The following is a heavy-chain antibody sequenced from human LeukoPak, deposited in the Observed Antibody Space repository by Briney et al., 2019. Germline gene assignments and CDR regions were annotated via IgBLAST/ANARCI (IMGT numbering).Heavy chain of an antibody. CDR3: ARQGVVIIREFDI. Sequence: PSETLSPTCAVYGGSFSGYYWSWIRQPPGKGLERIGEINHSGSTNYNPSLKSRVTISVDTSKNQFSLKLSSVTAADTAVYYCARQGVVIIREFDIWGQGTMVTVSS. D-gene: IGHD3-3*01. J-gene: IGHJ3*02. CDR1: GGSFSGYY. V-gene: IGHV4-34*01. CDR2: INHSGST.